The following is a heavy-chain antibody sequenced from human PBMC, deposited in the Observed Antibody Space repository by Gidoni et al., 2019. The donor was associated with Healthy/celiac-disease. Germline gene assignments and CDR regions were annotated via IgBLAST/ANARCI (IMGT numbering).Heavy chain of an antibody. CDR2: ISGSGGST. Sequence: EVQLLESGGGLVQPGGSLRLSCAASGFTFSSYAMSWVRQAPGKGLEWVSAISGSGGSTYYADSVKGRFTISRDNSKNTLYLQMNSLRAEDTAVYYCAKDLENGVATVDDAFDIWGQGTMVTVSS. V-gene: IGHV3-23*01. D-gene: IGHD4-17*01. CDR3: AKDLENGVATVDDAFDI. CDR1: GFTFSSYA. J-gene: IGHJ3*02.